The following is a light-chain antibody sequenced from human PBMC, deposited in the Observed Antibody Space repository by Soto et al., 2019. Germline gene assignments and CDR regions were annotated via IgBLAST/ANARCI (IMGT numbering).Light chain of an antibody. J-gene: IGKJ1*01. CDR3: QQYATSPRT. Sequence: ENVLTQSPGTLSLSPGERATLSCRASQSVGNNYLGWFQQKLGQAPRLLISNATYRAAGVADRFSGSGSGTDFSLTISRLEPEDFAVYYCQQYATSPRTFGQGTKVEIK. V-gene: IGKV3-20*01. CDR1: QSVGNNY. CDR2: NAT.